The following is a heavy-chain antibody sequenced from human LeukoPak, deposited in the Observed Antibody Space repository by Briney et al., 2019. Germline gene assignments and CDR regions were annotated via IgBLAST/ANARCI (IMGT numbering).Heavy chain of an antibody. J-gene: IGHJ4*02. CDR3: ATLPRGHLFDS. CDR2: FVPEDGET. CDR1: GDTVTELS. D-gene: IGHD3-10*01. Sequence: ASVKLSCKLSGDTVTELSLYWVRQPHAPGKEWMGGFVPEDGETIYAQKFQGRVTMTEDTSTDTAYMELSSLRSDDTAVYFCATLPRGHLFDSWGQGTLVTVSS. V-gene: IGHV1-24*01.